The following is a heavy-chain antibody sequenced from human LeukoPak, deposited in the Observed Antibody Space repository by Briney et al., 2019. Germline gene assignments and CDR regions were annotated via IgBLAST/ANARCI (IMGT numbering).Heavy chain of an antibody. J-gene: IGHJ4*02. Sequence: GASVKVSCKASGYTFTGYYMHWVRQAPGQGLEWMGWINPNSGDTNYAQKFQGRVTMTRDTSISTAYMELSRLRSDDTAVYYCARVSGGSGWTFDYWGQGTLVTVSS. V-gene: IGHV1-2*02. D-gene: IGHD6-19*01. CDR1: GYTFTGYY. CDR2: INPNSGDT. CDR3: ARVSGGSGWTFDY.